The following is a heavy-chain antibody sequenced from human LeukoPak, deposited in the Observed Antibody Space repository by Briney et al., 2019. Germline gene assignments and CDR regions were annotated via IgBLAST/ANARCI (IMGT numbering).Heavy chain of an antibody. D-gene: IGHD5-12*01. J-gene: IGHJ4*02. CDR3: ARVDWLRLCDY. Sequence: ASAKVSCKASGYTFSSYGISWVRQAPGQGLEWMGWISVHNGHTTFAQKFQGRVTMTTDTSTSTVYMEMRSLRLDDTAVYYCARVDWLRLCDYWGQGTLVTVSS. CDR2: ISVHNGHT. V-gene: IGHV1-18*01. CDR1: GYTFSSYG.